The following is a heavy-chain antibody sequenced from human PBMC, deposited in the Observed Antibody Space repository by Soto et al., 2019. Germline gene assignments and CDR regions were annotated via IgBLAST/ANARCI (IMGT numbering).Heavy chain of an antibody. D-gene: IGHD2-2*01. CDR1: AFTFNNFP. J-gene: IGHJ6*02. CDR2: ITTTSTYK. V-gene: IGHV3-21*01. Sequence: GGSLRLSCVASAFTFNNFPMHWVRQAPGKGLQWLASITTTSTYKYYADSVKGRFSISRDNAKNSLYLELTNLRSEDTAVYYCAREKCSSTSCSQGMDVWGLVTTVTVSS. CDR3: AREKCSSTSCSQGMDV.